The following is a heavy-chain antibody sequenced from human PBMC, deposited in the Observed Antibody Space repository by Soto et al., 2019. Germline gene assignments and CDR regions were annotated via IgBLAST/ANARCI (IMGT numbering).Heavy chain of an antibody. J-gene: IGHJ4*02. V-gene: IGHV1-18*01. Sequence: QVQLVQSGSDVKKPGASVRVTCKASGYTFRNYGISWVREAPGQGLEWMGWVSAYNRNSNYAQKFEDRVIMTADTATSTAYLELRGLRSDDTAIYYCARDRQWEPLLYWGQGTLVTVSS. CDR2: VSAYNRNS. CDR3: ARDRQWEPLLY. D-gene: IGHD1-26*01. CDR1: GYTFRNYG.